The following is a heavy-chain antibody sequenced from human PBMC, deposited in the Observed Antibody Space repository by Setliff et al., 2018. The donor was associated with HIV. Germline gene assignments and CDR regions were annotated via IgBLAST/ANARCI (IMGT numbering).Heavy chain of an antibody. Sequence: AASVKVSCKASGGTFSSYAISWVRQAPGQGLEWMGGIIPIFGTANYAQKFQGRVTITTDESTSTAYMELSSLRSEDTAVYYCAASPLRSYAFDIWGQGTMVTVSS. J-gene: IGHJ3*02. CDR3: AASPLRSYAFDI. CDR2: IIPIFGTA. CDR1: GGTFSSYA. V-gene: IGHV1-69*05. D-gene: IGHD5-12*01.